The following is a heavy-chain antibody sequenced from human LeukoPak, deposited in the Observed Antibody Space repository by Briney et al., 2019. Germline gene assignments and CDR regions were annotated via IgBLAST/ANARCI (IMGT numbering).Heavy chain of an antibody. J-gene: IGHJ4*02. CDR2: ICQDGNGR. Sequence: PGGSLRISGGASGLAFRGYFMGYVRQTPWKRLKCVATICQDGNGRDFVDSVKGRFTISRDNAKNSLYLEMNSLRVDDTAVYYCARWRGLQSEFDHWGQGTLVTVSS. CDR3: ARWRGLQSEFDH. D-gene: IGHD5-24*01. V-gene: IGHV3-7*01. CDR1: GLAFRGYF.